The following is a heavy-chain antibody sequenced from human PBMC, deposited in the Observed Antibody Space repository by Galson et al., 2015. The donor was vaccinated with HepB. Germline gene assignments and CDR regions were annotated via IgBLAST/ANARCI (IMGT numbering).Heavy chain of an antibody. CDR1: GFTFSSYA. CDR3: AKVGFGLAVAGTGYGMDV. D-gene: IGHD6-19*01. CDR2: ISGSGGST. J-gene: IGHJ6*02. Sequence: SLRLSCAASGFTFSSYAMSWVRQAPGKGLEWVSAISGSGGSTYYADSVKGRFTISRDNSKNTLYLQMNSLRAEDTAVYYCAKVGFGLAVAGTGYGMDVWGQGTTVTVSS. V-gene: IGHV3-23*01.